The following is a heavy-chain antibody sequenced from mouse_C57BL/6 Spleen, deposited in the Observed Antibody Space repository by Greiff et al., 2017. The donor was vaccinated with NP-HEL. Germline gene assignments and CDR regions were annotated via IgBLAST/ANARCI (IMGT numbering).Heavy chain of an antibody. Sequence: QVQLKQSGAELVRPGTSVKVSCKASGYAFTNYLIEWVKQRPGQGLVWIGVINPGSGGTNYNEKFKGKATLTADKSSSTAYMQLSSLTSEDSAVYFCAREDYAYYYAMDYWGQGTSVTVSS. CDR2: INPGSGGT. J-gene: IGHJ4*01. D-gene: IGHD2-4*01. V-gene: IGHV1-54*01. CDR3: AREDYAYYYAMDY. CDR1: GYAFTNYL.